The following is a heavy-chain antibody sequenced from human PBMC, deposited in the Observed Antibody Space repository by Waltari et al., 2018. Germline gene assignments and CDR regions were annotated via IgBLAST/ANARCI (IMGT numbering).Heavy chain of an antibody. CDR1: GFTFSSYA. D-gene: IGHD6-19*01. J-gene: IGHJ4*02. CDR3: ARGVAVASFDY. CDR2: ISYDGSNK. V-gene: IGHV3-30*04. Sequence: QVQLVESGGGVVQPGRSLRLSCAASGFTFSSYAMHWVRQAPGKGLEWVAVISYDGSNKYYADSVKGRFTISRDNPKNTLYLQMNSLRAEDTAVYYCARGVAVASFDYWGQGTLVTVSS.